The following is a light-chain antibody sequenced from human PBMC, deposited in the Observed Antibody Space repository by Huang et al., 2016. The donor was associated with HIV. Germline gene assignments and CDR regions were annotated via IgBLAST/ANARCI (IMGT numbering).Light chain of an antibody. J-gene: IGKJ2*01. Sequence: EIVMTQSPATLSVSPGERATLSCRASQRINSNLAWYQQKPGQAPRLLIYGASTRATGIPARFSGSGSGTKFTLSISSLQSEDFAVYYCQQYNNWPPEYTFGQGTKLEIK. CDR1: QRINSN. V-gene: IGKV3-15*01. CDR3: QQYNNWPPEYT. CDR2: GAS.